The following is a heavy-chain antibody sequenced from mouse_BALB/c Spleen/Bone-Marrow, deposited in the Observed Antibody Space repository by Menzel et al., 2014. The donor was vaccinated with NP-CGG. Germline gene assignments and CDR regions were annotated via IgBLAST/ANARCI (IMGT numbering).Heavy chain of an antibody. CDR1: GYTFTDYE. Sequence: VQLQQSGAELVRPGASVTLSCKASGYTFTDYEMHWVKQTPVHGLEWIGAIDPETGGTAYNQKFKGKARLTADKSSSTAYMDLRSLTSEDSAVYYCRAYYRYDGYAMDYWGQGTSVTVSS. CDR3: RAYYRYDGYAMDY. D-gene: IGHD2-14*01. CDR2: IDPETGGT. V-gene: IGHV1-15*01. J-gene: IGHJ4*01.